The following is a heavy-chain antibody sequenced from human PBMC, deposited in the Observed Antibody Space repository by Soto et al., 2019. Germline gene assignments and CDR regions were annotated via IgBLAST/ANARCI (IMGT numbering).Heavy chain of an antibody. CDR2: IYFNGNT. J-gene: IGHJ4*02. D-gene: IGHD3-16*01. CDR1: AASFSKYY. Sequence: PSETLSLTCTVSAASFSKYYWTLIRQSPGKGLEWICYIYFNGNTNYNPSLKRRVTMSIDTYKKQFSLNLSSVTAADTAVYYCASVPFGAIALAHWGQAPIVTVS. V-gene: IGHV4-59*01. CDR3: ASVPFGAIALAH.